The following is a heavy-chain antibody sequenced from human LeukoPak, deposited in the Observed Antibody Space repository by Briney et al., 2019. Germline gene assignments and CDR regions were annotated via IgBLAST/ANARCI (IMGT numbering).Heavy chain of an antibody. CDR1: GYSFTSYW. CDR2: IYTGDSDT. J-gene: IGHJ4*02. Sequence: GESLKISCKGSGYSFTSYWIGWVRQMPGKGLEWMGIIYTGDSDTRYSPSFQGQVTISADKSISTAYLQWSSLKASDTAMYYCARAYDSSGSTVDYWGQGTLVTVSS. D-gene: IGHD3-22*01. V-gene: IGHV5-51*01. CDR3: ARAYDSSGSTVDY.